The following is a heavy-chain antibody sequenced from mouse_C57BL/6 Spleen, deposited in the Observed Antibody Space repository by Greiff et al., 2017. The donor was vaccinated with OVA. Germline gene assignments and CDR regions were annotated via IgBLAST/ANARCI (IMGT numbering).Heavy chain of an antibody. Sequence: VQLQQSGPELVKPGASVKISCKASGYTFTDYYMNWVKQSPGQSLEWIGDINPNNGGTSYNQKFKGKATLTVDKSSSTAYMELRSLTSEDSAVYYCARSYGSSYERGYYYAMDYWGQGTSVTVSS. J-gene: IGHJ4*01. CDR1: GYTFTDYY. V-gene: IGHV1-26*01. CDR2: INPNNGGT. D-gene: IGHD1-1*01. CDR3: ARSYGSSYERGYYYAMDY.